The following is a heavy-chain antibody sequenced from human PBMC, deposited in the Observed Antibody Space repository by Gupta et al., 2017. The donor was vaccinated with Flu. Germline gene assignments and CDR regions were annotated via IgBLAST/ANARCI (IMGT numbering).Heavy chain of an antibody. CDR2: MNPNSGNT. CDR1: GYTFTSYD. J-gene: IGHJ4*02. Sequence: QVQLVQSGAEVKKPGASVKVSCKASGYTFTSYDINWVRQATGQGLEWMGWMNPNSGNTGYAQKVQGRVTMTRNTSISTAYMELSSLRSEDTAVYYCAKHSPRNGDYVYRDWGQGTLVTLSS. CDR3: AKHSPRNGDYVYRD. V-gene: IGHV1-8*01. D-gene: IGHD4-17*01.